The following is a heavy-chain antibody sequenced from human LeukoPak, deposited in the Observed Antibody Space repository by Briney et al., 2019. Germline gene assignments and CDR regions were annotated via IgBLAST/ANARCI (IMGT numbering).Heavy chain of an antibody. CDR3: ATIGYCSGGSCYSAYFDY. CDR2: ISGSGSNT. J-gene: IGHJ4*02. CDR1: GFSFSTYA. V-gene: IGHV3-23*01. D-gene: IGHD2-15*01. Sequence: GGPLRLSCAASGFSFSTYAMTWVRQAPGKGLEWVSAISGSGSNTYYADSVKGRFTISRDNSKNTLYLQMNSLRAEDTAVYYCATIGYCSGGSCYSAYFDYWGQGTLVTVSS.